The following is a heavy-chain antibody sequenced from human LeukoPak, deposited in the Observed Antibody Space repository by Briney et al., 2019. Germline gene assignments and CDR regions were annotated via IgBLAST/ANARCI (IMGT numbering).Heavy chain of an antibody. CDR2: ISAHNGNT. D-gene: IGHD2-2*01. J-gene: IGHJ4*02. V-gene: IGHV1-18*01. Sequence: GASVKVSCKASGYTFTSYGISWVRQAPGQGLEWMGWISAHNGNTSYAQKVQGRVTMTTDTSTSTAYMELRSLRSDDTAVYYCARMWYCSSTSCSLIDYWGQGTLVTVSS. CDR3: ARMWYCSSTSCSLIDY. CDR1: GYTFTSYG.